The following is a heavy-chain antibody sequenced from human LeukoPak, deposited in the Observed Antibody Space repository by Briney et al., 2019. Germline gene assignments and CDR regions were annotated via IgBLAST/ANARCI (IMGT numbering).Heavy chain of an antibody. Sequence: SETLSLTCTVSGGSISSSSYYWGWIRQPPGKGLEWIGSIYYSGSTYHNPSLKSRVTISVDTSKNQFSLKLSSVTAADTAVYYCARHRFVTTVTSRLWFDPWGQGTLVTVPS. CDR3: ARHRFVTTVTSRLWFDP. J-gene: IGHJ5*02. CDR2: IYYSGST. D-gene: IGHD4-17*01. CDR1: GGSISSSSYY. V-gene: IGHV4-39*01.